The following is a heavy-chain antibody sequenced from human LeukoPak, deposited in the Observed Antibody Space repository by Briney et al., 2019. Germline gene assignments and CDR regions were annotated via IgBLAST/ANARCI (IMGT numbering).Heavy chain of an antibody. V-gene: IGHV3-7*01. J-gene: IGHJ4*02. Sequence: QAGGSLRLSCAASGFTFSSYSMSWVRQAPGKGLEWVANIKQDGSEKYYVDSVKGRFTISRDNAKNSLYLQMNSLRAEDTAVYYCARYYDSSGYYYWGQGTLVTVSS. CDR3: ARYYDSSGYYY. CDR2: IKQDGSEK. CDR1: GFTFSSYS. D-gene: IGHD3-22*01.